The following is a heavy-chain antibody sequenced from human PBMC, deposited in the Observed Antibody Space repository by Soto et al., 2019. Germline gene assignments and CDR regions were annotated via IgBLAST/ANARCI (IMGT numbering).Heavy chain of an antibody. CDR1: GFTFSSYG. D-gene: IGHD3-3*01. J-gene: IGHJ3*02. CDR3: AKDYSRILYYDFWSGYRQI. V-gene: IGHV3-30*18. Sequence: GGSLRLSCAASGFTFSSYGMHWVRQAPGKGLEWVAVISYDGSNKYYADSVKGRFTISRDNSKNTLYLQMNSLRAEDTAVYYCAKDYSRILYYDFWSGYRQIWGQGTMVTVSS. CDR2: ISYDGSNK.